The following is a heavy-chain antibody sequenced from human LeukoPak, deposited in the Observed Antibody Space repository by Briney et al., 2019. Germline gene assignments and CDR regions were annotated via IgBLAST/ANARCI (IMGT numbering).Heavy chain of an antibody. V-gene: IGHV3-30-3*01. Sequence: PGGSLRLSCAASGFTFSSYAMHWVRQAPGKGLEWVAVISYDGSNKYYADSVKGRFTISRDNSKNTLYLQMNSLRAEDTAVYYCARDPVAGIGGTFDYWGQGTLVTVSS. CDR2: ISYDGSNK. CDR1: GFTFSSYA. J-gene: IGHJ4*02. CDR3: ARDPVAGIGGTFDY. D-gene: IGHD6-19*01.